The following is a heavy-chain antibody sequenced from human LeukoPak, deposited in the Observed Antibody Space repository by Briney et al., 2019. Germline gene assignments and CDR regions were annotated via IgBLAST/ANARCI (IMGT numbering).Heavy chain of an antibody. Sequence: GGSLRLSCAASGFTVSSSYMSWVRQAPGKGLEWVSVIYSSGTTYYADSVKGRFTISRDNSKNTVYLQMNSLRAEDTAVYYCARDPGDYVGNDAFDIWGQGTMVTVSS. CDR1: GFTVSSSY. D-gene: IGHD4-17*01. V-gene: IGHV3-53*01. J-gene: IGHJ3*02. CDR3: ARDPGDYVGNDAFDI. CDR2: IYSSGTT.